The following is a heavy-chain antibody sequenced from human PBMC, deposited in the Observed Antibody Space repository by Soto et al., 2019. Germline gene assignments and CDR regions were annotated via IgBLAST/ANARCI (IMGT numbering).Heavy chain of an antibody. V-gene: IGHV1-3*01. D-gene: IGHD3-9*01. Sequence: QVQLVQSGAEVKKPGASVKVSCKASGYTFTSYAMHWVRQAPGQRLEWMGWINAGNGNTKYSQKFQGRVTITRDTSASTAYMELSSLRSEDTAVYYCASERRGVLRYFDWSRGMDVWGQGTTVTVSS. J-gene: IGHJ6*02. CDR3: ASERRGVLRYFDWSRGMDV. CDR1: GYTFTSYA. CDR2: INAGNGNT.